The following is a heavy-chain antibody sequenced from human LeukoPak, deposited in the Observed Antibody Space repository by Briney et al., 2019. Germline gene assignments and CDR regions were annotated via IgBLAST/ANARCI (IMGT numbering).Heavy chain of an antibody. CDR2: INYSGGT. D-gene: IGHD3-22*01. J-gene: IGHJ4*02. CDR1: GGSFGNYY. V-gene: IGHV4-34*01. CDR3: RVHSYDSSGYYLESDY. Sequence: SETLSLTCAIYGGSFGNYYWTWLRQPPEKGLQWIGEINYSGGTNYNPSLKSRVTISVDTSKNQFSLKLSSVTAADTAVYYCRVHSYDSSGYYLESDYWGQGTLVTVSS.